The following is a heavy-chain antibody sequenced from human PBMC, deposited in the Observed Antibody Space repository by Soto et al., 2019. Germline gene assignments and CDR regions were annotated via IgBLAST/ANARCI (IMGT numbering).Heavy chain of an antibody. D-gene: IGHD3-10*01. CDR1: EGTFNSYT. CDR2: VIPMLGMA. V-gene: IGHV1-69*02. CDR3: ATNYGSGSTHFDY. J-gene: IGHJ4*02. Sequence: QVQLVQSGAEVKKPGSSVKVSCTASEGTFNSYTLSWVQQAPGQGLEWMGRVIPMLGMADFAQKFQGRVMITADKSTSTAYMVLSSLRSDDTGLYYCATNYGSGSTHFDYWGQGTLITVSS.